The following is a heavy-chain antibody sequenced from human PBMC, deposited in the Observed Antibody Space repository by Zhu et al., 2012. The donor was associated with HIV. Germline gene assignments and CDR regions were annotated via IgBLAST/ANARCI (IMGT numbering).Heavy chain of an antibody. V-gene: IGHV4-38-2*02. CDR3: ARDIWFVSYWGSWFDP. D-gene: IGHD3-10*01. CDR2: IYYTGTT. J-gene: IGHJ5*02. CDR1: GNSISSAYS. Sequence: QVHLQESGPGLVKPSETPSLTCTVSGNSISSAYSWGWIRQLPGMGLEWIGNIYYTGTTYYNPSLKSRVIISADTSKNQFSLQLNSVTATDTAVYYCARDIWFVSYWGSWFDPWGQGIPVTVSS.